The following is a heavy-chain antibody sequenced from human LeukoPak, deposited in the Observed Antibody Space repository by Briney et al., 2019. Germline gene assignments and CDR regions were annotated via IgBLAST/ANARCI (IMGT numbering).Heavy chain of an antibody. D-gene: IGHD4-17*01. CDR1: GFTFSAYS. V-gene: IGHV3-21*01. CDR3: AGINDYGDPTGAFDI. CDR2: ISSSSSYI. Sequence: GGSLRLSCAASGFTFSAYSMNWVRQAPGKGLEWVSSISSSSSYIHYADSVKGRFTISRDNAKNSLFLQMNSLRAEDTAVYYCAGINDYGDPTGAFDIWGQGTMVTVSS. J-gene: IGHJ3*02.